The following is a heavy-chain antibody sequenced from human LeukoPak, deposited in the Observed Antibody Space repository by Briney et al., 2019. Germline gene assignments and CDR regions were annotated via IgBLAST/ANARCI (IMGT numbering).Heavy chain of an antibody. Sequence: ASVKVSCKASGYIFTGSYIHWVRQAPGQGLEWMGWINPNNGGTNYARKFQGRVTITRDTSINTVFMELRSLRYDNTAVYYCARGVYCSTSSCSGGLGYYFYFMDVWGKGTTVTVSS. CDR2: INPNNGGT. D-gene: IGHD2-2*01. V-gene: IGHV1-2*02. CDR1: GYIFTGSY. CDR3: ARGVYCSTSSCSGGLGYYFYFMDV. J-gene: IGHJ6*03.